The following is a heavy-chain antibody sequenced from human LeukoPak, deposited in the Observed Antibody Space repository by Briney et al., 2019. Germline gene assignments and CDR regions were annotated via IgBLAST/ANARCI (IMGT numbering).Heavy chain of an antibody. V-gene: IGHV3-48*03. J-gene: IGHJ4*02. CDR3: ARGGGRRYFDN. Sequence: GGSLRLSCVASGFTFSTCEMNWVRQAPGKGLEWVSYITGSGNYIYYADSVKGRFTISRDNAKNSLYLQRNSLTAEDTAIYYCARGGGRRYFDNWGQGTLVTVSS. D-gene: IGHD6-25*01. CDR2: ITGSGNYI. CDR1: GFTFSTCE.